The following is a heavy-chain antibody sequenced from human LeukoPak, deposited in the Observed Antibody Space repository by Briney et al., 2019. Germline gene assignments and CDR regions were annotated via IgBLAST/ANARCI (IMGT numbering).Heavy chain of an antibody. CDR1: GGSISYHY. V-gene: IGHV4-59*11. CDR2: IYYSGSS. Sequence: SETLSLTCTVSGGSISYHYWSWIRQSPGKGLEWIGSIYYSGSSNYNPSLKSRVTISVVTSKNQFSLKLTSMTAADTAVYYCAREKGFDDYDGGDYYYYYMDVWGKGTTVTVSS. D-gene: IGHD4-17*01. CDR3: AREKGFDDYDGGDYYYYYMDV. J-gene: IGHJ6*03.